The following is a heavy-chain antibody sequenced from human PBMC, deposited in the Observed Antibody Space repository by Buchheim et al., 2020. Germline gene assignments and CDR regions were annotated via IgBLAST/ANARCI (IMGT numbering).Heavy chain of an antibody. Sequence: QVQLVESGGGVVQPGRSLRLSCAASGFTFSSYAMHWVRQAPGKGLEWVAVISYDGSNKYYADSVKGRFTISRDNSKNTLYLQMNSLRAEDTAVYYCARPPSSAFDYWGQGTL. CDR1: GFTFSSYA. CDR3: ARPPSSAFDY. D-gene: IGHD6-25*01. V-gene: IGHV3-30-3*01. J-gene: IGHJ4*02. CDR2: ISYDGSNK.